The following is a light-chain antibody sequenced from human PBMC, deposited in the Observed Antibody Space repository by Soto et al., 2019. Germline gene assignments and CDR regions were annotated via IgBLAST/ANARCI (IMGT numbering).Light chain of an antibody. CDR3: QQFGSSPGFT. J-gene: IGKJ3*01. CDR1: QSINNRY. CDR2: AAS. V-gene: IGKV3-20*01. Sequence: EIVLTQSPGTLYLSPGERATLSCRASQSINNRYLAWYQQKHGQAPRLLIYAASSTATGIPDRFSGSGSGTDFTLTISRLEPEDFAVYYCQQFGSSPGFTFGPGTKVDIK.